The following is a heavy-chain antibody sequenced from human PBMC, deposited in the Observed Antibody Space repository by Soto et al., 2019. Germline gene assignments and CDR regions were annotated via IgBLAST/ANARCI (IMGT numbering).Heavy chain of an antibody. J-gene: IGHJ6*02. Sequence: QVQLVHSGAEVKKPGASVRVSCKASGYTFTGNFMHWVRQAPGQGLEWVGWINPNNGVTKYAQKFQGRFPLNRDTYNTTDYMDLSRVRSDDTAVYYCASDRVWTSPSPERFKFYYGMDVWGQGPTVTVSS. CDR1: GYTFTGNF. D-gene: IGHD6-6*01. CDR3: ASDRVWTSPSPERFKFYYGMDV. CDR2: INPNNGVT. V-gene: IGHV1-2*02.